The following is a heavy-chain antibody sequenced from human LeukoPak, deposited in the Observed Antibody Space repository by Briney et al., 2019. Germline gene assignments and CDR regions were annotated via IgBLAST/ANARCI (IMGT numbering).Heavy chain of an antibody. CDR1: GGSISSYY. Sequence: SETLSLTCTVSGGSISSYYWSWIRQPPGKGQEWIGYIYYSGSTNYNPSLKSRVTISVDTSKNQFSLKLSSVTAADTAVYYCARGGSTVVTPMGFDYWGQGTLVTVSS. D-gene: IGHD4-23*01. CDR3: ARGGSTVVTPMGFDY. CDR2: IYYSGST. V-gene: IGHV4-59*01. J-gene: IGHJ4*02.